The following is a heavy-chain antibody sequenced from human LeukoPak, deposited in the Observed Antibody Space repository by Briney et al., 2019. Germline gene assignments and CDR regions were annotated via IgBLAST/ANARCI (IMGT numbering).Heavy chain of an antibody. CDR1: LGSISSSAFY. J-gene: IGHJ5*02. CDR2: LYYSGNT. D-gene: IGHD1-1*01. CDR3: AREAGTPGWFDP. Sequence: PSETLSLTCTVSLGSISSSAFYWGWIRQPPGKGLEWIGSLYYSGNTYYNPSLKSRVTISVDTFKNQFSLNLTSVTAADTAVYYCAREAGTPGWFDPWGQGTLVTVSS. V-gene: IGHV4-39*02.